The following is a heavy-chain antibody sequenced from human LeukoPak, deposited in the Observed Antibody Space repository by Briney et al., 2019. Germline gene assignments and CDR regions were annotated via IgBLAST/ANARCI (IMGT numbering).Heavy chain of an antibody. CDR3: AREGSIWYGDY. D-gene: IGHD6-13*01. V-gene: IGHV1-18*01. CDR2: VSAYNGDT. CDR1: GYTFTNYG. J-gene: IGHJ4*02. Sequence: ASVKVSCKAFGYTFTNYGISWVRQAPGQGLEWMGWVSAYNGDTNYAQKLQGRVTMTTDTSTSTAYMELRSLRSDDTAVYYCAREGSIWYGDYWGQGTLVTVSS.